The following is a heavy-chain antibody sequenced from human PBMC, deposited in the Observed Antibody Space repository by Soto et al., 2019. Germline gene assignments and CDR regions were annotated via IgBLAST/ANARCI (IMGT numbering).Heavy chain of an antibody. Sequence: SVKVSCKASGGTFSSYAISWVRQAPGQGLEWMGGIIPIFGTANYAQKFQGRVTITADESTSTAYMELSSLRSEDTAVYYCARHPSFNYYDSSGYYYFDYWGQGTLVTVSS. J-gene: IGHJ4*02. V-gene: IGHV1-69*13. CDR3: ARHPSFNYYDSSGYYYFDY. CDR1: GGTFSSYA. D-gene: IGHD3-22*01. CDR2: IIPIFGTA.